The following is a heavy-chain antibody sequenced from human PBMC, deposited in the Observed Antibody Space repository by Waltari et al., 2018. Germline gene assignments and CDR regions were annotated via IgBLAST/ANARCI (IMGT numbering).Heavy chain of an antibody. J-gene: IGHJ4*02. CDR2: IGKSSSV. Sequence: EVQLVESGGGLVKHGGSRRLSCAASGFIFSTYSLNWVRQAPGKGLEWVSSIGKSSSVSYADSVKGRCTISRDNAKNSLYLQLNSLRAEDTAVYYCATTSGVYRSSWYFDYWGQGTLVTVSS. D-gene: IGHD6-13*01. CDR3: ATTSGVYRSSWYFDY. V-gene: IGHV3-21*01. CDR1: GFIFSTYS.